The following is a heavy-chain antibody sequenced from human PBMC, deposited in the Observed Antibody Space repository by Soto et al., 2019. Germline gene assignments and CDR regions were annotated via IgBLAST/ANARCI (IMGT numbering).Heavy chain of an antibody. J-gene: IGHJ6*02. CDR3: AKDFCSSTSCYFYYYYYGMDV. CDR2: ISYDGSNK. V-gene: IGHV3-30*18. D-gene: IGHD2-2*01. CDR1: GFTFSSYG. Sequence: PGGSLRLSCAASGFTFSSYGMHWVRQAPGKGLEWVAVISYDGSNKYYADSVKGRFTISRDNSKNTLYLQMNSLRAEDTAVYYCAKDFCSSTSCYFYYYYYGMDVWGQGTTVTVSS.